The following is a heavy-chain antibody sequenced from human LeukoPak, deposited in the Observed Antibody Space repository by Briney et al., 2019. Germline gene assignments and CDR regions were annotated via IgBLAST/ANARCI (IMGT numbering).Heavy chain of an antibody. CDR2: INGAGANT. J-gene: IGHJ4*02. V-gene: IGHV3-23*01. Sequence: GGTLRLSCAASGFTFSNYAMSWVRQAPGKGLESVSAINGAGANTYYADSGKGRFTISRDNSKNTLYLQMNSLRPEDTAVYYCAKGGASVTRYVDYWGQGTLVTVSS. D-gene: IGHD4-17*01. CDR3: AKGGASVTRYVDY. CDR1: GFTFSNYA.